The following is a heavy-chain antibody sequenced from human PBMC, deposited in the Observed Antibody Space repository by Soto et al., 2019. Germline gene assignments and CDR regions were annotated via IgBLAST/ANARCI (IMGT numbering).Heavy chain of an antibody. V-gene: IGHV3-53*04. D-gene: IGHD1-7*01. CDR3: ARAGVEYNWNYGPQGHYFDY. CDR1: GFTVSSNY. Sequence: GGSLRLSCAASGFTVSSNYMSWVRQAPGKGLEWVSVIYSGGSTYYADSVKGRLTISRHNSKNTLYLQMNSLRAEDTAVYYCARAGVEYNWNYGPQGHYFDYWGQGTLVTVSS. J-gene: IGHJ4*02. CDR2: IYSGGST.